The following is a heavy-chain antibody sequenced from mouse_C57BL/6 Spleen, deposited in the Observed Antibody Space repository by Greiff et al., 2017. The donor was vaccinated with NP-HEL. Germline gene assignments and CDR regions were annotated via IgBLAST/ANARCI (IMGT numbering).Heavy chain of an antibody. CDR3: VCDYYGSPWFAY. V-gene: IGHV10-1*01. Sequence: DVMLVESGGGLVQPKGSLKLSCAASGFSFNTYAMNWVRQAPGKGLEWVARIRSKSNNYATYYADSVKDRFTISRDYSESMLYLQMNNLKTEDTAMYYCVCDYYGSPWFAYWGQGTLVTVSA. D-gene: IGHD1-1*01. J-gene: IGHJ3*01. CDR1: GFSFNTYA. CDR2: IRSKSNNYAT.